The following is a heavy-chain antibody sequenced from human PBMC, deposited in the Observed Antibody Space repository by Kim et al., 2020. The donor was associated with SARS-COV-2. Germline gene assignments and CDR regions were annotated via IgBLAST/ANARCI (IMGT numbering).Heavy chain of an antibody. Sequence: SFQGQVTISADKSISTAYLQWSSLKASDTAMYYCARHSPTIAAAGTGFDPWGQGTLVTVSS. D-gene: IGHD6-13*01. V-gene: IGHV5-51*01. CDR3: ARHSPTIAAAGTGFDP. J-gene: IGHJ5*02.